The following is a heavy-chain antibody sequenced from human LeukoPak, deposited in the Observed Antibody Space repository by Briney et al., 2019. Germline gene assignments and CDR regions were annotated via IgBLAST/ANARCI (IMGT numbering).Heavy chain of an antibody. CDR2: IYTSGST. J-gene: IGHJ4*02. D-gene: IGHD3-22*01. V-gene: IGHV4-61*02. CDR3: AREKYYYDSSGYDY. Sequence: PSETLSLTCTVSGGSISSGSYYWSWIRQPAGKVLEWIGRIYTSGSTNYNPSLKSRVTISVDTSKNQFSLKLSSVTAADTAVYYCAREKYYYDSSGYDYWGQGTLVTVSS. CDR1: GGSISSGSYY.